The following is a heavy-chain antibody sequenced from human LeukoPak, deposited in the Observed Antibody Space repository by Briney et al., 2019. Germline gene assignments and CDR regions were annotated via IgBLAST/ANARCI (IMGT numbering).Heavy chain of an antibody. J-gene: IGHJ4*02. CDR3: AREGSATARPFVSNDY. CDR1: GGSISTYY. D-gene: IGHD6-6*01. V-gene: IGHV4-4*07. Sequence: PSETLSLTCTVSGGSISTYYWSWIRQPAGKGLEWIVRIHTSGNSDYNPSLKSRVTMSVDTSKNQFSLKVRSVTAADTAVYYCAREGSATARPFVSNDYWGQGTVVTVSS. CDR2: IHTSGNS.